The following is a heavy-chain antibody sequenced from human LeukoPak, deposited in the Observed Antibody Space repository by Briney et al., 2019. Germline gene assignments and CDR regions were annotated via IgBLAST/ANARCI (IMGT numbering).Heavy chain of an antibody. CDR1: GFNLSAYS. D-gene: IGHD4-17*01. Sequence: GALRLSCAASGFNLSAYSMNWVRQAPGKGLEWVSHISRSSDAIYDADSVKGRFTISRDNAKNLLFLQMNSLGVEDTALYYCARGDSDHYITLDYWGQGTLVTVSS. CDR3: ARGDSDHYITLDY. V-gene: IGHV3-48*01. CDR2: ISRSSDAI. J-gene: IGHJ4*02.